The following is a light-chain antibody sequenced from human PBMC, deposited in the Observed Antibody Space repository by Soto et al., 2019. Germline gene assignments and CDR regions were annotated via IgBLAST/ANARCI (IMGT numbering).Light chain of an antibody. Sequence: EIVLTQSPGTLSLFPGERATLSCRASQSLITRYLAWYQQKPGQAPRLLIYGASSRATGIPDRFSGSGSGPDFTLTISRLAPEDFAVYSCQQYGTSPTFGQGTRLEMK. V-gene: IGKV3-20*01. CDR1: QSLITRY. J-gene: IGKJ5*01. CDR2: GAS. CDR3: QQYGTSPT.